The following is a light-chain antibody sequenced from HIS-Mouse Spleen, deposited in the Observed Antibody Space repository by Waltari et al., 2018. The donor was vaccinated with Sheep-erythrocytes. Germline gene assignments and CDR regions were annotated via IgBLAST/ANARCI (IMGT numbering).Light chain of an antibody. V-gene: IGLV2-11*01. CDR2: DVS. CDR1: SSDVGGYNY. Sequence: QSALTQPRSVSGSPGPSVTIPCPGTSSDVGGYNYLSWYQQHPGKAPKLMIYDVSKRPSGVPDRFSGSKSGNTASLTISGLQAEDEADYYCCSYAGSYNHVFATGTKVTVL. J-gene: IGLJ1*01. CDR3: CSYAGSYNHV.